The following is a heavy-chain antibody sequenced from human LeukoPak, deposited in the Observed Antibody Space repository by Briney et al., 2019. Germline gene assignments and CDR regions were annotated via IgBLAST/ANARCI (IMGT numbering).Heavy chain of an antibody. CDR2: IRSDGNNK. V-gene: IGHV3-30*02. CDR3: AKDIPSSSWYLGY. D-gene: IGHD6-13*01. J-gene: IGHJ4*02. Sequence: SGGSLRLSCAASGFTFSSCAMHWVRQAPGKGLEGVALIRSDGNNKYYADPVKGRFTISRDGSKNTLYLQMNSLRPEDTAVYYCAKDIPSSSWYLGYWGQGTLVTVSS. CDR1: GFTFSSCA.